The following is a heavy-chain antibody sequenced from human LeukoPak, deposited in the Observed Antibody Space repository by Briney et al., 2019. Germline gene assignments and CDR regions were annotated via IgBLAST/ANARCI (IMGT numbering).Heavy chain of an antibody. CDR3: ARRDCLGDCYSNWFDP. D-gene: IGHD2-21*02. Sequence: ASVKVSCKASGYTFTNYFMHWVRQAPGQGLEWMGIINPRGGSTGYAQKFQGRITITTDLSTRTVYMELSSLESEDTAVYYCARRDCLGDCYSNWFDPWGQGTLVTVSS. J-gene: IGHJ5*02. CDR2: INPRGGST. CDR1: GYTFTNYF. V-gene: IGHV1-46*01.